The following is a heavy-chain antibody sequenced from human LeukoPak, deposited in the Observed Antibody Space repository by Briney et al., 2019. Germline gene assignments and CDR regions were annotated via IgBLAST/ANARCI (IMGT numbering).Heavy chain of an antibody. J-gene: IGHJ4*02. Sequence: GGSLRLSCAASGFTFTNYAMHWDRQAPGKGLEWVALMSLDGNSKYYADSVKGRFTISRDNSKNTLYLQMNSLRPDDTALYYCGRVHSSSWYCCSDYWGQGTLVTVSS. CDR2: MSLDGNSK. CDR1: GFTFTNYA. CDR3: GRVHSSSWYCCSDY. V-gene: IGHV3-30-3*01. D-gene: IGHD6-13*01.